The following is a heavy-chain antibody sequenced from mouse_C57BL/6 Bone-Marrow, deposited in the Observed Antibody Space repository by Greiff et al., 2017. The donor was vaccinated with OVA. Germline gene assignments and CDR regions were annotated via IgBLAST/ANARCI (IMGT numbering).Heavy chain of an antibody. Sequence: VQLQQSGPELVKPGASVKISCKASGYTFTDYYMNWVKQSHGKSLEWIGDINPNNGGTSYNQKFKGKATLTVDKSSSTAYMELRSLTSEDSAVYYCAIEDYGSSPYAMDYWGQGTSVTVSS. D-gene: IGHD1-1*01. CDR3: AIEDYGSSPYAMDY. CDR2: INPNNGGT. J-gene: IGHJ4*01. V-gene: IGHV1-26*01. CDR1: GYTFTDYY.